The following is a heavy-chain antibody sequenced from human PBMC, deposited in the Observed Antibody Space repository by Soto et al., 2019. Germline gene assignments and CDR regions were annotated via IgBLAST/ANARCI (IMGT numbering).Heavy chain of an antibody. J-gene: IGHJ6*02. V-gene: IGHV3-30-3*01. CDR1: GFTFSSYA. CDR3: ARVIEHIVVVTDEDV. CDR2: ISYDGSNK. Sequence: QVQLVESGGGVVQPGRSLRLSCAASGFTFSSYAMHWVRQAPGKGLEWVAVISYDGSNKYYADSEKGRFTISRDNSKNTLYLQMNSLRAEDTAVYYCARVIEHIVVVTDEDVWGQGTTVTVSS. D-gene: IGHD2-21*02.